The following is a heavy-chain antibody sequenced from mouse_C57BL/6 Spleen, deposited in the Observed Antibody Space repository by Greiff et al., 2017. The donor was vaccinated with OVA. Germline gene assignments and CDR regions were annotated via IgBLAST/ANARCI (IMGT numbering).Heavy chain of an antibody. V-gene: IGHV1-52*01. CDR2: IDPSDSET. J-gene: IGHJ3*01. CDR1: GYTFTSYW. Sequence: VQLQQPGAELVRPGSSVKLSCKASGYTFTSYWMHWVKQRPIQGLEWIGNIDPSDSETHSNQKFKDKATLTVDKTSSTAYMQLSSLTSEDSAVYYCARSGGNSWFAYWGQGTLVTVSA. D-gene: IGHD2-1*01. CDR3: ARSGGNSWFAY.